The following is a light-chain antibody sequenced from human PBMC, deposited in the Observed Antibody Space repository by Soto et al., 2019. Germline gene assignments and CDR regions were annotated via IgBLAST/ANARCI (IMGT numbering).Light chain of an antibody. V-gene: IGKV3-20*01. J-gene: IGKJ1*01. CDR3: QQYGSSPRT. CDR1: QSVSSSY. CDR2: GAS. Sequence: EIVLTQSPGTLSLSPGERATLSCRASQSVSSSYLAWYQQKPGQAPRLLIYGASSRATGIPDRFSGSGSGTECTLTISRLEPEEFAVYYCQQYGSSPRTFGQGTKVEIK.